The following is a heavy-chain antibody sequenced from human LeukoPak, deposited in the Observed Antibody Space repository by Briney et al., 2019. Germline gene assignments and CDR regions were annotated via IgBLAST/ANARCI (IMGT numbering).Heavy chain of an antibody. Sequence: GGSLRLSCAASGFTFSSYSMNWVRQAPGKGLEWVSSISSSSSYTYYADSVKGRFTISRDNAKNSLYLQMNSLRAEDTAVYYCARDPNDSGGYGAFDIWGQGTMVTVSS. D-gene: IGHD3-22*01. CDR1: GFTFSSYS. CDR3: ARDPNDSGGYGAFDI. CDR2: ISSSSSYT. V-gene: IGHV3-21*01. J-gene: IGHJ3*02.